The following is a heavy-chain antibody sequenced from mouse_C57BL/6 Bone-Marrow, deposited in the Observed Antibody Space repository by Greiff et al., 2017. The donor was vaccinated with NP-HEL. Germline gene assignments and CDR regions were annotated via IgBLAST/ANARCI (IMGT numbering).Heavy chain of an antibody. J-gene: IGHJ1*03. V-gene: IGHV5-12*01. Sequence: EVKLMESGGGLVQPGGSLKLSCAASGFTFSDYYMYWVRQTPEKRLEGVAYISNGGGSTYYPDTVKGRFTISRDNAKNTLYLQMSRLKSEDTAMYYCARHYYWYFDVWGTGTTVTVSS. CDR1: GFTFSDYY. CDR2: ISNGGGST. CDR3: ARHYYWYFDV.